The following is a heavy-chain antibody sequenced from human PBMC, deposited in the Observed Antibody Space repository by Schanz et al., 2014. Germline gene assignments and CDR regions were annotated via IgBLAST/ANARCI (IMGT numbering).Heavy chain of an antibody. CDR2: ISHDGSNK. CDR1: RFTFNAYD. Sequence: VQLLESGGGLVQPGGSLRLSCAASRFTFNAYDMYWIRQAPGKGLEWVALISHDGSNKNSADSVKGRFTISRDNSKNTLYLQMNSLRAEDTAVYYCAKDLPSDYYIAYWGQGTLVTVSS. V-gene: IGHV3-30*18. D-gene: IGHD3-22*01. CDR3: AKDLPSDYYIAY. J-gene: IGHJ4*02.